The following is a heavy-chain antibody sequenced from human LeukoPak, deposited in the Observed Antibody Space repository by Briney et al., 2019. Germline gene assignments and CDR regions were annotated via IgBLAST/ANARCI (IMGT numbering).Heavy chain of an antibody. CDR3: AKGGAIGFDPYYYYGMDV. CDR1: GLTFSSYA. D-gene: IGHD1-26*01. V-gene: IGHV3-23*01. CDR2: ISGSGGST. Sequence: PGGSLRLSCAASGLTFSSYAMSWVRQAPGKGLEWVSAISGSGGSTYYADSVKGRFTISRDNSKNTLYLQMNSLRAEGTAVYYCAKGGAIGFDPYYYYGMDVWGQGTTVTVSS. J-gene: IGHJ6*02.